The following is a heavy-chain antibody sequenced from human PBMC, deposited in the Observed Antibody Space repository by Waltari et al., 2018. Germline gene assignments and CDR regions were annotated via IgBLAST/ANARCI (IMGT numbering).Heavy chain of an antibody. CDR3: AGGDSSGYGVD. V-gene: IGHV4-34*01. CDR2: INHSGST. J-gene: IGHJ4*02. D-gene: IGHD5-18*01. Sequence: QVQLQQLGAGLLKPSETLSLTCTVYGESFSAYYWGWLRQSPGKGLEWIGEINHSGSTFYNPFLKSRVTISLDPSKRQFSLRLTSMTAADAAVYYCAGGDSSGYGVDWGQGTLVTVSA. CDR1: GESFSAYY.